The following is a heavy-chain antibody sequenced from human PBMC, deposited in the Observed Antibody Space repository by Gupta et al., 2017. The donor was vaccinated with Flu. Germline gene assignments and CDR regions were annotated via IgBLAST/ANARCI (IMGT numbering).Heavy chain of an antibody. V-gene: IGHV3-48*03. CDR1: GFTFSSYE. D-gene: IGHD5-12*01. J-gene: IGHJ4*02. CDR2: IISSGSTI. CDR3: ARDRVATIYAPFYFDF. Sequence: EVQLVESGGGLVQPGGSLRLSCAASGFTFSSYEMNWVRQAPGKGLEWVSYIISSGSTIYYADSVKGRFTISRDNAKNSLYLQMNSLRAEDTAVYYCARDRVATIYAPFYFDFWGQGTLVTVSS.